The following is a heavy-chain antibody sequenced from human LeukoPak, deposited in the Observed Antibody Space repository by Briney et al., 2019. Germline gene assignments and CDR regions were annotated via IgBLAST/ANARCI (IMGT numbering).Heavy chain of an antibody. CDR1: GGSFSSHY. Sequence: PSETLSLTCTVYGGSFSSHYWAWIRQPPGKGLEWIGEINPAGGTNYNPSLKSRVTMSIETAKNHFSLKLSSMTAADTAVNYCVSRTDWGQGTLVTVSS. V-gene: IGHV4-34*01. J-gene: IGHJ4*02. D-gene: IGHD1-14*01. CDR2: INPAGGT. CDR3: VSRTD.